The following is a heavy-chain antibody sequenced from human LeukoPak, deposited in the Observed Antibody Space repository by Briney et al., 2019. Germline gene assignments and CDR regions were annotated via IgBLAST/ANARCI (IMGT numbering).Heavy chain of an antibody. CDR1: GGSISSYY. V-gene: IGHV4-4*07. CDR2: IYTSGST. D-gene: IGHD3-10*01. Sequence: MSSETLSLTCTVSGGSISSYYWSWIRQPAGKGLEWIGRIYTSGSTNYNSSLKSRVTMSVDTPKNQFSLKLSSVTAADTAVYYCARGIYYGSVYYFDYWGQGTLVTVSS. CDR3: ARGIYYGSVYYFDY. J-gene: IGHJ4*02.